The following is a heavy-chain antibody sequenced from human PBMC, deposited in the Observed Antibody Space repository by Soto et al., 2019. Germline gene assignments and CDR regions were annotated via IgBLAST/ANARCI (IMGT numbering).Heavy chain of an antibody. CDR3: AREDYGDYGGDYYYYYGMDV. J-gene: IGHJ6*02. Sequence: SEPLSLTCTVSGGSISSYYWSWIRQPAGKGLEWIGRIYTSGSTNYNPSLKSRVTMSVDTSKNQFSLKLSSVTAADTAVYYCAREDYGDYGGDYYYYYGMDVWGQGTTVTVSS. D-gene: IGHD4-17*01. CDR2: IYTSGST. CDR1: GGSISSYY. V-gene: IGHV4-4*07.